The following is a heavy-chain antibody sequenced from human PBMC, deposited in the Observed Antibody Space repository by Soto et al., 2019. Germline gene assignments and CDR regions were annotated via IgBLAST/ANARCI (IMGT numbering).Heavy chain of an antibody. J-gene: IGHJ6*02. CDR2: ISGYNGDT. Sequence: QGQLVQSGPEVKKPGASVKVSCKTSGYTFSRYGISWVRQAPGQGLEWMGWISGYNGDTNYAQKVQGRVTMTIDTSTYTAYMELRSLTSDDTAIYYCAKNGQPPYYYYGMDVWGQGTMVTVSS. D-gene: IGHD2-8*01. V-gene: IGHV1-18*01. CDR3: AKNGQPPYYYYGMDV. CDR1: GYTFSRYG.